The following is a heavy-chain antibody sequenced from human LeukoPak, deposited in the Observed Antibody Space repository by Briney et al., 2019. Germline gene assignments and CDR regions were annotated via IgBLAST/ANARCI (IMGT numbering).Heavy chain of an antibody. CDR2: IYYSGST. Sequence: PSETLSLTCTVSGGSISSATYYWGWIRQPPGKGLEWIGSIYYSGSTYYNPSLKSRVTISVDTSKNQFSLKMNSVTVADTALYYCARDWYMKGKFDYWGQGTLVTVSS. CDR3: ARDWYMKGKFDY. CDR1: GGSISSATYY. D-gene: IGHD1-1*01. J-gene: IGHJ4*02. V-gene: IGHV4-39*07.